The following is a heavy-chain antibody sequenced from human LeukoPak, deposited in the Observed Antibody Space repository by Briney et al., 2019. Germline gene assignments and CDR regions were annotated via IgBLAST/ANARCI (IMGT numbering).Heavy chain of an antibody. CDR2: ISYDGSNK. V-gene: IGHV3-30-3*01. Sequence: GGSLRLSCAASGFTFSSYAMHWVRQAPGKGLERVAVISYDGSNKYYADSVKGRFTISRDNSKNTLYLQMNSLRAEDTAVYYCARAATAMVWWDPRNYFDYWGQGTLVTVSS. CDR1: GFTFSSYA. J-gene: IGHJ4*02. CDR3: ARAATAMVWWDPRNYFDY. D-gene: IGHD5-18*01.